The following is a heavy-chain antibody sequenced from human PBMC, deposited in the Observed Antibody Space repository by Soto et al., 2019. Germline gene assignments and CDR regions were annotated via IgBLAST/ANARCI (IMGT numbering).Heavy chain of an antibody. CDR1: GYTFTSYY. D-gene: IGHD6-6*01. CDR3: ARDEDSPGY. Sequence: QVQLVQSGAEVKKPGASVKVSCKASGYTFTSYYMHWVRQAPGQGLEWMGIINPSGGSTSYAQKFXXRXTXXRDTSTSTVYMELSSLRSEDTAVYYCARDEDSPGYWGQGTLVTVSS. J-gene: IGHJ4*02. V-gene: IGHV1-46*03. CDR2: INPSGGST.